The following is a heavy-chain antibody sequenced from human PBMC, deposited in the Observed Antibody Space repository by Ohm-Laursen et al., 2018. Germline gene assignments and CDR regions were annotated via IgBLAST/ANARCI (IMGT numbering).Heavy chain of an antibody. D-gene: IGHD3-10*01. CDR2: ISSSGSII. V-gene: IGHV3-11*01. J-gene: IGHJ4*02. CDR3: AKTGQFDS. Sequence: GSLRLSCTASAFTFSDYYMSWIRQAPGKGLEWVSYISSSGSIIYYADSVKGRFTISRDKAKNTVDLQMNSLRAEDTAEYYRAKTGQFDSWGQGTLVTVSS. CDR1: AFTFSDYY.